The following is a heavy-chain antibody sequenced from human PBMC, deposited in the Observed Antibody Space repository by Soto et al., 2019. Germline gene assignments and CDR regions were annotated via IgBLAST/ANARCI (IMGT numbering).Heavy chain of an antibody. J-gene: IGHJ4*02. CDR3: ARDRDNWNDHLDY. D-gene: IGHD1-20*01. Sequence: ASVKVSCKASGYTFITYTMNWVRQAPGQGLEWMGWISAYNDNTNYAQKFQGRVIMTTDTSTSTAYMELRSLRPDDTAVYYCARDRDNWNDHLDYWGQGTLVTVSS. V-gene: IGHV1-18*01. CDR1: GYTFITYT. CDR2: ISAYNDNT.